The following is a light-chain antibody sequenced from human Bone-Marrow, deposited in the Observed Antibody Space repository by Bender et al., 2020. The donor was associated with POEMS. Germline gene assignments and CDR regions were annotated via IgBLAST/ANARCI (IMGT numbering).Light chain of an antibody. Sequence: QSALTRPPSASGSPGQSVTISCTGTSSDVGAYDFVSWYQQHPGKVPKLLIYEVTKRPSGVPDRFSGSKSGSTASLTVSGLQAEDEADYYCSSYAGRDSWVFGGGTRLIVL. V-gene: IGLV2-8*01. CDR1: SSDVGAYDF. CDR3: SSYAGRDSWV. J-gene: IGLJ3*02. CDR2: EVT.